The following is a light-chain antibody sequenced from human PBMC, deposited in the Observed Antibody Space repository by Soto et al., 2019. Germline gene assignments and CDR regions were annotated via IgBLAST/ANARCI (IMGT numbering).Light chain of an antibody. J-gene: IGLJ2*01. Sequence: QSVLTQPPSASGAPGQRVTISCSGSSSNIGSNSVNWYQQLPGTAPKLLIYTNNQRPSGVPDRFSGSKSGTSASLAISGLQSEHEADYYCAAWDDSLRGPVFGGGTKLTVL. CDR2: TNN. CDR3: AAWDDSLRGPV. V-gene: IGLV1-44*01. CDR1: SSNIGSNS.